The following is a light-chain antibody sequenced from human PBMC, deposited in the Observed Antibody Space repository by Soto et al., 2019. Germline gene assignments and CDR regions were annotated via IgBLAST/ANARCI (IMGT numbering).Light chain of an antibody. CDR1: SSDVGGYYS. CDR3: SSYTSSSTDV. CDR2: DVT. J-gene: IGLJ1*01. Sequence: QSALTQPASVSGSPGQSITISCTGTSSDVGGYYSVSWYQQHPGKAPKLMIYDVTNRPSGVSNRFSGSKSGNTASLIISGLQAEDEADYYCSSYTSSSTDVFGTGTKLTVL. V-gene: IGLV2-14*01.